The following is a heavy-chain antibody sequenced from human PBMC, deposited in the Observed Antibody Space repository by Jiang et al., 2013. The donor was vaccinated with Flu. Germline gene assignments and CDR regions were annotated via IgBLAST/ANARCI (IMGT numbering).Heavy chain of an antibody. Sequence: GPGLVKPSGTLSLSCAVSGGSISADYWWTWVRQPPGKGLEWIGEISQSGRTNYNPSLKSRVTIVMDKSKNQFSLKLTAVTAADTAIYYCARDRGGGGIWFGEPLDNWGQGTLVTVSS. CDR1: GGSISADYW. V-gene: IGHV4-4*02. CDR2: ISQSGRT. J-gene: IGHJ4*02. D-gene: IGHD3-10*01. CDR3: ARDRGGGGIWFGEPLDN.